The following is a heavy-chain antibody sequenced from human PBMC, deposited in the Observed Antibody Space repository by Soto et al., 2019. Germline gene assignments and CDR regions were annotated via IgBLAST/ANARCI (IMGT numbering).Heavy chain of an antibody. D-gene: IGHD3-10*01. Sequence: QVQLVEAGGGVVQPGRSLRLSCAASGFAFSSYAMHWVRQAPGKGLEWVAVISYDGSNKYYADSVKGRFTISRDNSKNTLYLQMNSLRAEDTAVYYCARDLSDSGDWGQGTLGTVSS. CDR1: GFAFSSYA. J-gene: IGHJ4*02. CDR3: ARDLSDSGD. V-gene: IGHV3-30-3*01. CDR2: ISYDGSNK.